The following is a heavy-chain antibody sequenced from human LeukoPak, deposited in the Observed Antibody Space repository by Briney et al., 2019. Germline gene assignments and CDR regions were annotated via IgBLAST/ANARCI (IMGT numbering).Heavy chain of an antibody. D-gene: IGHD3-16*02. CDR2: INCNGGST. CDR1: GFTCDYYG. Sequence: WGSLRRSCAASGFTCDYYGRSWVRQAPGKGLEGVSDINCNGGSTVYADSVKGRFTISRDNAKNSLYLQMKSLRAEDTDLYYCARVGASWYFDYWGQGTLVTVSS. CDR3: ARVGASWYFDY. V-gene: IGHV3-20*04. J-gene: IGHJ4*02.